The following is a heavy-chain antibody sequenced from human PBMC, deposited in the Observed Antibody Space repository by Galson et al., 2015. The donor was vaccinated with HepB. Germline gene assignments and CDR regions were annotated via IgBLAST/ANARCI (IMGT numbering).Heavy chain of an antibody. J-gene: IGHJ5*02. CDR3: ARGIAAAGFPSWFDP. CDR1: GFSLSTSGMC. D-gene: IGHD6-13*01. Sequence: PALVKPPQTLTLTCTFSGFSLSTSGMCVSWIRQPPGKALEWLALIDWDDDKYYSTSLKTRLTISKDTSKNQVVLTMTNMDPVDTATYYCARGIAAAGFPSWFDPWGQGTLVTVSS. CDR2: IDWDDDK. V-gene: IGHV2-70*01.